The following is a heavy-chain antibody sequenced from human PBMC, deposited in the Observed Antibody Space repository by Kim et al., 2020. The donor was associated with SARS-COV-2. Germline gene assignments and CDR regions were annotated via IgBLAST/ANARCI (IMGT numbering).Heavy chain of an antibody. CDR2: NGGNK. V-gene: IGHV3-53*01. D-gene: IGHD3-3*01. Sequence: NGGNKFNADSVKGRLTISRDNSKNTLFLRLNRLQVEDTAVYYCARGIYDTWGQGTLLIVSS. J-gene: IGHJ5*02. CDR3: ARGIYDT.